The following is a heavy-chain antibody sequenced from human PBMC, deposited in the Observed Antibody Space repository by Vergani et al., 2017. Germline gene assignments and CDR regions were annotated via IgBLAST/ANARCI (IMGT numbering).Heavy chain of an antibody. Sequence: QVQLQESGPGLVKPSQTLSLTCTVSGGSISSGDYYWSWIRQPPGKGLEWIGYIYYSGSTYYNPSLKSRVTISVDTSKNQFSLKLSSVTAADTAVYYCARGTGCSGGSCYLSYWGQGTLVTVSS. V-gene: IGHV4-30-4*08. D-gene: IGHD2-15*01. J-gene: IGHJ4*02. CDR3: ARGTGCSGGSCYLSY. CDR1: GGSISSGDYY. CDR2: IYYSGST.